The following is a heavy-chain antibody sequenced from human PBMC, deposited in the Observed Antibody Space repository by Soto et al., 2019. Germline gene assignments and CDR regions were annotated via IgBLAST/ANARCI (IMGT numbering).Heavy chain of an antibody. D-gene: IGHD6-19*01. CDR1: GFTFSDYY. J-gene: IGHJ6*02. CDR3: ARTQGAGIVDV. Sequence: QVQLVASGGGLVKPGGSLRLSCAASGFTFSDYYMSWIRQAPGKGLEWVSYISSSSSYTNYADSVKGRFTISRDNAKNSLYLQMNSLRAEDTAVYYCARTQGAGIVDVWGQGTTVTVSS. V-gene: IGHV3-11*05. CDR2: ISSSSSYT.